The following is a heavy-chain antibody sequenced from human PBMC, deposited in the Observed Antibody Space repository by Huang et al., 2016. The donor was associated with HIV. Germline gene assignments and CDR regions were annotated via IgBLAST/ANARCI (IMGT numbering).Heavy chain of an antibody. D-gene: IGHD3-3*01. J-gene: IGHJ6*02. CDR1: GGSISGSSYY. Sequence: QLQLQESGPGLVKPSAPLSLTCSVSGGSISGSSYYWGWIRQPPGKGLGWIRNISYSGRTYYNPSPKSRVTISVDTSKNQFTRKLNSVTAADTAVYYWANFIQYYDFPKLMDVWGQGTTVTVSS. V-gene: IGHV4-39*01. CDR3: ANFIQYYDFPKLMDV. CDR2: ISYSGRT.